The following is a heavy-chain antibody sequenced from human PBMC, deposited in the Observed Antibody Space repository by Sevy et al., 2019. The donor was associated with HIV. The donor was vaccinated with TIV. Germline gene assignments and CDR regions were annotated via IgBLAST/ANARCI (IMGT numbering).Heavy chain of an antibody. CDR1: GFTFSSYG. Sequence: GGSQRLSCAASGFTFSSYGMSWVRQAPGKGLEWVSAISGSGGNTYYADSVKGRFTISRDNSSNTLYLQMNSLRAEDTALYYCAKAPTQRHLFDYWGQGTLVTVSS. V-gene: IGHV3-23*01. CDR2: ISGSGGNT. CDR3: AKAPTQRHLFDY. J-gene: IGHJ4*02.